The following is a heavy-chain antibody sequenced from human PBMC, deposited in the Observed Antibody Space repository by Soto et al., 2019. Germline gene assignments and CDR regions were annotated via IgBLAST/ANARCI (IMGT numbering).Heavy chain of an antibody. CDR3: AKYYRGDYGSMTRAEYFQH. D-gene: IGHD4-17*01. Sequence: AAGSLRLSCAASGFTFSSYAMSWVRQAPGKGLEWVSAISGSGGSTYYADSVKGRFTISRDNSKNTLYLQMNSLRAEDTAVYYCAKYYRGDYGSMTRAEYFQHWGQGTLVTVSS. CDR1: GFTFSSYA. J-gene: IGHJ1*01. CDR2: ISGSGGST. V-gene: IGHV3-23*01.